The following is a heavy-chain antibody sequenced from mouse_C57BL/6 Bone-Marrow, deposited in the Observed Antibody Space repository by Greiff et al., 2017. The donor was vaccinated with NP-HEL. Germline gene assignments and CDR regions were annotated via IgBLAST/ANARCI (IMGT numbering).Heavy chain of an antibody. CDR2: IDPENGDT. Sequence: EVQLQQSGAELVRPGASVKLSCTASGFNIKDDYMHWVKQRPEQGLEWIGWIDPENGDTEYASKFQGKATITADTSSNTAYLQLSSLTSEDTAVYYCTPSYVYFDYWGQGTTLTVSS. V-gene: IGHV14-4*01. J-gene: IGHJ2*01. D-gene: IGHD6-1*01. CDR1: GFNIKDDY. CDR3: TPSYVYFDY.